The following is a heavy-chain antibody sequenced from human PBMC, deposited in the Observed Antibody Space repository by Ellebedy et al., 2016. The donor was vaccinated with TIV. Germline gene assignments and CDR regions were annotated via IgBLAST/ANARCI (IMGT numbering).Heavy chain of an antibody. CDR2: IKGDESRR. V-gene: IGHV3-74*01. CDR3: AKDLHVAGCDY. J-gene: IGHJ4*02. D-gene: IGHD6-19*01. Sequence: GESLKISCVASGFSFSDYWMHWVRQAPGKGLEWVSRIKGDESRRTDYADSVKGRFTVSRDNAKNNLYLQMNSLRAEDTAGYYCAKDLHVAGCDYWGQGTLVTVSS. CDR1: GFSFSDYW.